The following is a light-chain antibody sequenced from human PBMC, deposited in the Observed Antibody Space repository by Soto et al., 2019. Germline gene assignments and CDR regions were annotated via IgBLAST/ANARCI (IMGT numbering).Light chain of an antibody. V-gene: IGLV2-14*03. J-gene: IGLJ1*01. CDR2: GVS. CDR1: SSDVGAYDS. CDR3: SSYKGDSSYV. Sequence: QSVLTQPASVSGSPGQSIAISCTGTSSDVGAYDSVCWYQQHPGKAPKLIIFGVSNRPSGVSNRFSGHKSGNTASLTISGLQADDEADYYCSSYKGDSSYVFGTGTKVTVL.